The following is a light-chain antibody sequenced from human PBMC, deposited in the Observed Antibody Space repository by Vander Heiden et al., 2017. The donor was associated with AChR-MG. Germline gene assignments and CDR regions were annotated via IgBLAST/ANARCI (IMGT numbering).Light chain of an antibody. Sequence: SYVLTQPPSVSVAPGQTASITCGGNIIGSKSVHWYQQKPGQAPMLVVYDDSDRPSGIPERFSGSNSGNTATLTISRVEAGDEADYYCQLWDSSSDHVVFGGGTKLTVL. V-gene: IGLV3-21*02. CDR1: IIGSKS. CDR3: QLWDSSSDHVV. J-gene: IGLJ2*01. CDR2: DDS.